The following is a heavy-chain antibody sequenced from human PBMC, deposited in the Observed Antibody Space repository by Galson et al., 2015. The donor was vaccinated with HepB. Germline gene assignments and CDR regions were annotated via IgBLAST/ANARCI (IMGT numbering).Heavy chain of an antibody. Sequence: SLRLSCAASGFTFTNYAMHWVRQAPGKGLEWVAVTSYDEMYKYYTASVRGRFTISRANYKNTLYLQMHSLRTEDTAVYYCEREPRTRRYYYDSSTYGPVDYWGQGSLVTVSS. CDR2: TSYDEMYK. D-gene: IGHD3-22*01. V-gene: IGHV3-30*04. CDR1: GFTFTNYA. J-gene: IGHJ4*02. CDR3: EREPRTRRYYYDSSTYGPVDY.